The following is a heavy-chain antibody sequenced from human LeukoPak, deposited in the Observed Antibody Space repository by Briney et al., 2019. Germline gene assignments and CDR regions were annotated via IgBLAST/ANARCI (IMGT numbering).Heavy chain of an antibody. V-gene: IGHV1-18*01. D-gene: IGHD3-9*01. Sequence: GASVKVSCKASGYTFTSYGISWVRQAPGQGLEWMGWISAYNGNTNYAQKLQGRVTMTADTSTSTAYMELRSLRSDDTAVYYCARVHVLRYLDWLPRDGMDVWGQGTTVTVSS. CDR3: ARVHVLRYLDWLPRDGMDV. J-gene: IGHJ6*02. CDR1: GYTFTSYG. CDR2: ISAYNGNT.